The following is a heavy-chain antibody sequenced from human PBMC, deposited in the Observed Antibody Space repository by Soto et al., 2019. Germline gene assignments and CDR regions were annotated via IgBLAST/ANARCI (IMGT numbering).Heavy chain of an antibody. CDR2: IIPKFNTI. CDR1: GYTFSSYA. CDR3: ARVTNGGYFEY. V-gene: IGHV1-69*06. Sequence: ASVKVSCKASGYTFSSYAISWVRQAPGQGLEWMGGIIPKFNTIDHGQKFQGRVTIAADKSTSTAYMELSSLRSDDTAVYYCARVTNGGYFEYWAQGTLVNLSS. J-gene: IGHJ4*02. D-gene: IGHD4-17*01.